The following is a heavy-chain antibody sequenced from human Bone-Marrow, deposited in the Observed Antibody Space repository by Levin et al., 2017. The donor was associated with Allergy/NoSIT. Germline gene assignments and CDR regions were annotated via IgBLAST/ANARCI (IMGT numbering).Heavy chain of an antibody. CDR1: GFTFSNYW. V-gene: IGHV3-74*01. Sequence: GGSLRLSCAASGFTFSNYWMQWVRQAPGKGLVWVSSIRSDGSTITYADSVKGRFTISRDNAKNTLYLQMNSLRAEDTAVYYCAPYLQRGGFDYWGQGTLVTVSS. CDR2: IRSDGSTI. CDR3: APYLQRGGFDY. D-gene: IGHD4-11*01. J-gene: IGHJ4*02.